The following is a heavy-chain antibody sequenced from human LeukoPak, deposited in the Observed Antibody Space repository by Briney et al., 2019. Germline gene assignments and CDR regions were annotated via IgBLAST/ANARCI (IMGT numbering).Heavy chain of an antibody. V-gene: IGHV3-48*01. D-gene: IGHD1-1*01. Sequence: GGSLRLSCTASGFPFIEYSMNWVRQAPGRGLEWISYIGIDSGNTKYADSVRGRFTISADKAKNSLYLQMNSLRVEDTAVYYCARDHNYAFDNWGQGTLVSVAS. J-gene: IGHJ4*02. CDR1: GFPFIEYS. CDR2: IGIDSGNT. CDR3: ARDHNYAFDN.